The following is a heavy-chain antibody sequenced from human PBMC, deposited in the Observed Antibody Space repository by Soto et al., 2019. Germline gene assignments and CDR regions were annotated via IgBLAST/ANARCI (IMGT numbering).Heavy chain of an antibody. J-gene: IGHJ6*02. D-gene: IGHD2-2*01. V-gene: IGHV3-23*01. CDR3: AKGPAIVLVPAAMNYYYGMDV. CDR1: GFTFSNYA. CDR2: ISGGGGQT. Sequence: PGGSLRLSCASSGFTFSNYAMSLVRQAPGKGPEWVSAISGGGGQTYYLESVKGRFTISRDNSKNTLYLQMNSLRAEDTAVYYCAKGPAIVLVPAAMNYYYGMDVWGQGTTVTVSS.